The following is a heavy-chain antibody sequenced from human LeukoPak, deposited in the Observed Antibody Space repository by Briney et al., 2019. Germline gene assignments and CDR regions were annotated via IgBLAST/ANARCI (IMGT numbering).Heavy chain of an antibody. Sequence: GGSLRLSCAASGFTFSSYGMSWVRQAPGKGLEWVSAISGSGGSTYYADSVKGRFTISRDNSKNSLYLQMNSLRAEDTAVYYCASTVGATFPMGYWGQGTLVTVSS. CDR1: GFTFSSYG. D-gene: IGHD1-26*01. CDR2: ISGSGGST. V-gene: IGHV3-23*01. CDR3: ASTVGATFPMGY. J-gene: IGHJ4*02.